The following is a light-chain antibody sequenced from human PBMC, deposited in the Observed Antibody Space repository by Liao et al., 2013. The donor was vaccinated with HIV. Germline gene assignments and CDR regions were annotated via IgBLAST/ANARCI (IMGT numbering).Light chain of an antibody. V-gene: IGLV3-1*01. CDR2: QDN. Sequence: SYELTQPPSVSVSPGQTANITCSGDKLGDKYVCWYQQKPGQSPVLVIYQDNKRPFGIPERFSGSNSENTATLTISGTQAMDEADYYCQVWDSNRDLVLFGGGTKLAVL. CDR1: KLGDKY. CDR3: QVWDSNRDLVL. J-gene: IGLJ2*01.